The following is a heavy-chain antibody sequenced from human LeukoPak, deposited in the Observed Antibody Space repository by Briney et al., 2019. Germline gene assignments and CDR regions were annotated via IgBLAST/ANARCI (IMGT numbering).Heavy chain of an antibody. V-gene: IGHV4-59*01. J-gene: IGHJ5*02. D-gene: IGHD3-3*01. CDR1: GGSMCTYS. CDR2: KAYSGGT. CDR3: VRDGGEWLPDL. Sequence: SETLSLTXTVSGGSMCTYSWCWIRQTPGKGLEWIGFKAYSGGTNYNPSLKSRVTISVDTSKGQISLNLKSVTAADTAVYYCVRDGGEWLPDLWGQGTLVTVSS.